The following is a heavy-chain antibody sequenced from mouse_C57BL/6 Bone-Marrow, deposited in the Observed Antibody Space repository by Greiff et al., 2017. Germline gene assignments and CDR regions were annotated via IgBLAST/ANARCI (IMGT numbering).Heavy chain of an antibody. Sequence: EVKLQESGPGMVKPSQSLSLTCTVTGYSITSGYDWHWIRHFPGNKLEWMGYISYSGSTNYNPSLKSRISITHDTSKNHFFLKLNSVTTEDTATYYCARGVITGTGFAYWGQGTLVTVSA. J-gene: IGHJ3*01. CDR2: ISYSGST. CDR3: ARGVITGTGFAY. D-gene: IGHD4-1*01. V-gene: IGHV3-1*01. CDR1: GYSITSGYD.